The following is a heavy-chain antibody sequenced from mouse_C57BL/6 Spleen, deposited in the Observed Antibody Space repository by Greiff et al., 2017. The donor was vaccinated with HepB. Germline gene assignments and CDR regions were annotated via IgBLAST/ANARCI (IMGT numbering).Heavy chain of an antibody. CDR1: GYAFSSSW. J-gene: IGHJ3*01. V-gene: IGHV1-82*01. CDR3: ARGELSWFAY. Sequence: QVQLKESGPELVKPGASVKISCKASGYAFSSSWMNRVKQRPGKGLEWIGRIYPGDGDTNYNGKFKGKATLTADKSSSTAYMQLSSLTSEDSAVYFCARGELSWFAYGGQGTLVTVSA. D-gene: IGHD1-1*02. CDR2: IYPGDGDT.